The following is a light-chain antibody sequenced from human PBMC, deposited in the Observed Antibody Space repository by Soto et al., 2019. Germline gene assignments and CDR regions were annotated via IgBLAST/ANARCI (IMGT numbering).Light chain of an antibody. CDR2: KAA. CDR3: QQYNSYPWT. V-gene: IGKV1-5*03. J-gene: IGKJ1*01. CDR1: RSVSSW. Sequence: DIPLTQSPATLSVSAGDWVTITCRASRSVSSWLAWYQQKPGKAPKRLIYKAASLESGVPSRFSGSGAGTEFTLTISSLQPDDVATDYCQQYNSYPWTFGQGTKVDIK.